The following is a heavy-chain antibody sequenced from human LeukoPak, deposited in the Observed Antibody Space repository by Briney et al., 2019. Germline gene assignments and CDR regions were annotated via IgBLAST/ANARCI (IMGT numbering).Heavy chain of an antibody. CDR1: GFIYSTSA. D-gene: IGHD5-12*01. V-gene: IGHV3-64*01. J-gene: IGHJ4*02. CDR2: ISSNGDST. CDR3: ARADSGPSFPPDY. Sequence: GGSLRLSCAASGFIYSTSAMHWVRQAPGKRLEYVAAISSNGDSTYHANSMKGRFTISRDNSKNTLFLQMGSLRAEDMAMYYCARADSGPSFPPDYWGQGTLVTVSS.